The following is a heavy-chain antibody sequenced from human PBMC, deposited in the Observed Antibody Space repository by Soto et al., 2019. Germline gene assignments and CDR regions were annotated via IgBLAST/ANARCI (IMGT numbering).Heavy chain of an antibody. CDR1: CGSFSGYY. Sequence: SETLSLTCAVYCGSFSGYYWCWIRQPPGKGLEWIGEINHSGSTNYNPSLKSRVTISVDTSKNQFSLKLSSVTAADTAVYYCARVSRDYIWGSYRSRAFDIWGQGTMVTVSS. J-gene: IGHJ3*02. CDR3: ARVSRDYIWGSYRSRAFDI. D-gene: IGHD3-16*02. V-gene: IGHV4-34*01. CDR2: INHSGST.